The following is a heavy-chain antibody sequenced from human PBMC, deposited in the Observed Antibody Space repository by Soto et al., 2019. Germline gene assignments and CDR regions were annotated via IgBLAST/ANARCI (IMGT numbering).Heavy chain of an antibody. V-gene: IGHV3-48*01. CDR1: GFTFSSYS. CDR3: AREDGSGSYLMAAPGYNWFDP. J-gene: IGHJ5*02. Sequence: EVQLVESGGGLVQPGGSLRLSCAASGFTFSSYSMNWVRQAPGKGLEWVSYISSSSSTIYYADSVKGRFTISRDNAKNXLXLXXNSLRAEDTAVYYCAREDGSGSYLMAAPGYNWFDPWGQGTLVTVSS. CDR2: ISSSSSTI. D-gene: IGHD3-10*01.